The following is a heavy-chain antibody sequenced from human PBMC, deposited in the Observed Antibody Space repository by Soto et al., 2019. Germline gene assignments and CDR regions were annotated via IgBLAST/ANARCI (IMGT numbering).Heavy chain of an antibody. Sequence: SETLSLTCTVSGGSIRSGGYYWSWIRQHPGKGLEWIGYIYYSGSTYYNPSLKSRVTISVDTSKNQISLKLSSVTAADTAVYYCAARQYYYDSSGYYTASRFDYWGQGTLVTVSS. CDR3: AARQYYYDSSGYYTASRFDY. CDR2: IYYSGST. V-gene: IGHV4-31*03. CDR1: GGSIRSGGYY. D-gene: IGHD3-22*01. J-gene: IGHJ4*02.